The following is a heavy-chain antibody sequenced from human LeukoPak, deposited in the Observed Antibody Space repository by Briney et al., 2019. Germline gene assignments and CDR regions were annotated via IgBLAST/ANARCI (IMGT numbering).Heavy chain of an antibody. V-gene: IGHV1-18*01. CDR1: GYTFTSYG. CDR3: ARGTNYGSGSYYYYYYYGMDV. Sequence: ASVKVSCKASGYTFTSYGISWVRQAPGQGLEWMGWISAYNGTTNYAQKLQGRVTMTTDTSTSTAYMELRSLRSDDTAVYYCARGTNYGSGSYYYYYYYGMDVWGQGTTVTVSS. D-gene: IGHD3-10*01. J-gene: IGHJ6*02. CDR2: ISAYNGTT.